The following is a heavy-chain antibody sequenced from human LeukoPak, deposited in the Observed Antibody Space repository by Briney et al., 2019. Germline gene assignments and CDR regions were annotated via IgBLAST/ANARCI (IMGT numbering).Heavy chain of an antibody. CDR2: IYSGGST. D-gene: IGHD4-17*01. Sequence: GGSLRLSCAASGFTVSSNYMSWVRQAPGKGLEWVSVIYSGGSTYYADSVKGRFTISRDNSKSTLYLQMNSLRAEDTAVYYCAKEEVTTVTTGFDPWGQGTLVTVSS. CDR1: GFTVSSNY. J-gene: IGHJ5*02. V-gene: IGHV3-53*05. CDR3: AKEEVTTVTTGFDP.